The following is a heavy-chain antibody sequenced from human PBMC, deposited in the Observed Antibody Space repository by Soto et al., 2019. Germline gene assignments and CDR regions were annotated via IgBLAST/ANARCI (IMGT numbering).Heavy chain of an antibody. J-gene: IGHJ4*02. CDR2: IYSGGST. Sequence: GGSLRLSCAASGFTVSSNYMSWVRQAPGKGLEWVSVIYSGGSTYYADSVKGRFTISRDNSKNTLYLQMNSLRAEDTAVYYCARERGAVAGYYFDYWGQGTLVTVSS. D-gene: IGHD6-19*01. V-gene: IGHV3-66*01. CDR1: GFTVSSNY. CDR3: ARERGAVAGYYFDY.